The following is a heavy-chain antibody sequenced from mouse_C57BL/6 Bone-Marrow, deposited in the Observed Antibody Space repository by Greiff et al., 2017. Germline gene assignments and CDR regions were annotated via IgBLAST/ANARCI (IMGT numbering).Heavy chain of an antibody. V-gene: IGHV1-47*01. CDR2: FHPYNDDT. D-gene: IGHD4-1*01. J-gene: IGHJ2*01. CDR1: GYTFTTYP. CDR3: ARLNWDVGYFDY. Sequence: VQLHQSGAELVKPGASVKMSCKASGYTFTTYPIEWMKQNHGKSLEWIGNFHPYNDDTKYNEKFKGKATLTVEKSSSTVYLELSRLTSDDSAVYYCARLNWDVGYFDYWGQGTTLTVSS.